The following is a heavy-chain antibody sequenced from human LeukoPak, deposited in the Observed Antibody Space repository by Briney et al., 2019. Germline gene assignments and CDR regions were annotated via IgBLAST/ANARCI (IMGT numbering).Heavy chain of an antibody. D-gene: IGHD3-3*01. J-gene: IGHJ4*02. Sequence: RTSETLSLTCAVYGGSFSGYYWSWIRQPPGKGLEWIGEINHSGSTNYNPSLKSRVTISVDTSKNQFSLKLSSVTAADTAVYHCARNSYYDFWSGYNDYWGQGTLVTVSS. CDR1: GGSFSGYY. CDR2: INHSGST. V-gene: IGHV4-34*01. CDR3: ARNSYYDFWSGYNDY.